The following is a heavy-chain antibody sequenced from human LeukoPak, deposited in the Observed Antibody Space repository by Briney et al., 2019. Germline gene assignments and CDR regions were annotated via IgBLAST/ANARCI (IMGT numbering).Heavy chain of an antibody. D-gene: IGHD1-26*01. Sequence: GGSLRLSCTVSGFTIGNNYMIWVRQAPGKGLEWVALMYSRGSSHYADSVRGRFTISRDSSKNTVYLQMNSLTAEDTAVYYCARGQIVGVQGDFWGQGTLVTVSS. CDR1: GFTIGNNY. CDR2: MYSRGSS. CDR3: ARGQIVGVQGDF. V-gene: IGHV3-66*02. J-gene: IGHJ4*02.